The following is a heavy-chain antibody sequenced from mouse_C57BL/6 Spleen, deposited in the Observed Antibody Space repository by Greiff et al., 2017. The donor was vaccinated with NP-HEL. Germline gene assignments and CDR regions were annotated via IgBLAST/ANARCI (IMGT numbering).Heavy chain of an antibody. CDR2: IYPGDGDT. D-gene: IGHD3-2*02. J-gene: IGHJ2*01. Sequence: QVQLQQSGAELVKPGASVKISCKASGYAFSSYWMNWVKQRPGKGLEWIGQIYPGDGDTNYNGKFKGKATLTADKSSSTAYMQLSSLTSEDSAVYFCARSASSGLYYFDYWGQGTTLTVSS. CDR3: ARSASSGLYYFDY. V-gene: IGHV1-80*01. CDR1: GYAFSSYW.